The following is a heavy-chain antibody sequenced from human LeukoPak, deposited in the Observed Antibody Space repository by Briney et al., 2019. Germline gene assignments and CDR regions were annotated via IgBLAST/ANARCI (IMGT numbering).Heavy chain of an antibody. CDR1: GYTFTSYD. D-gene: IGHD1-26*01. J-gene: IGHJ4*02. Sequence: ASVKVSCKASGYTFTSYDINWVRHATGQGLEWMGWINLNSGNTGYAQNFQGRLTVTRDTSINTAYMELSTLRSEDTAIYYCARVTGSIDYWGQGTLVTVSS. CDR2: INLNSGNT. V-gene: IGHV1-8*01. CDR3: ARVTGSIDY.